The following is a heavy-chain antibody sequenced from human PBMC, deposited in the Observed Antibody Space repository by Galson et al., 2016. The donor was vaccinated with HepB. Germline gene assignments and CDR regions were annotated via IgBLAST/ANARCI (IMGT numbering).Heavy chain of an antibody. Sequence: TLSLTCTVSGGSISTSGYYWTWIRQHPGKGLEWIGYIYYSGSTYYNPSLKSRVIISVDTSKNQFSLKLTSVTAADTAVYYCARGGYHAYDYNYWGQGTPVTVSS. CDR1: GGSISTSGYY. J-gene: IGHJ4*02. D-gene: IGHD3-16*01. V-gene: IGHV4-31*03. CDR2: IYYSGST. CDR3: ARGGYHAYDYNY.